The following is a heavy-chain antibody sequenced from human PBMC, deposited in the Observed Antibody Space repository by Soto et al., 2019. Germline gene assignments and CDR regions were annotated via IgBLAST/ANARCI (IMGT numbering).Heavy chain of an antibody. CDR3: ARGGVVPAAIFYYYGMDV. J-gene: IGHJ6*02. D-gene: IGHD2-2*02. Sequence: GGSLRLSCAASGFTFSSYWMHWVRQAPGKGLVWVSRISSSSSYIYYADSVKGRFTISRDNAKNSLYLQMNSLRAEDTAVYYCARGGVVPAAIFYYYGMDVWGQGTTVTVSS. CDR1: GFTFSSYW. CDR2: ISSSSSYI. V-gene: IGHV3-21*01.